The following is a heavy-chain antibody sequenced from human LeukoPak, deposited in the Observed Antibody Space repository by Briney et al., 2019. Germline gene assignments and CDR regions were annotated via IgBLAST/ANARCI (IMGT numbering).Heavy chain of an antibody. J-gene: IGHJ5*02. V-gene: IGHV4-34*01. CDR1: GGSFSGYY. D-gene: IGHD2-2*01. CDR3: ARRGYCSSTSCRTNITGTTLYNWFDP. CDR2: INHSGST. Sequence: SETLSLTCAVYGGSFSGYYWSWTRQPPGKGLEWIGEINHSGSTNYNPSLKSRVTISVDTSKNQFSLKLSSVTAADTAVYYCARRGYCSSTSCRTNITGTTLYNWFDPWGQGTLVTVSS.